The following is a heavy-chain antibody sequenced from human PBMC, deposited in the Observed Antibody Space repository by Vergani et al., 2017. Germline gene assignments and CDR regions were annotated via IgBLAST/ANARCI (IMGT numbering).Heavy chain of an antibody. CDR3: ARDRGIVGATTGGMDV. J-gene: IGHJ6*02. V-gene: IGHV4-59*01. CDR2: IYYSGST. CDR1: GGSISSYY. Sequence: QVQLQESGPGLVKPSETLSLTCTVSGGSISSYYWSWIRQPPGKGLEWIGYIYYSGSTNYNPPLKSRVTISVDTSKNQFSLKLSSVTAADTAVYYCARDRGIVGATTGGMDVWGQGTTVTVSS. D-gene: IGHD1-26*01.